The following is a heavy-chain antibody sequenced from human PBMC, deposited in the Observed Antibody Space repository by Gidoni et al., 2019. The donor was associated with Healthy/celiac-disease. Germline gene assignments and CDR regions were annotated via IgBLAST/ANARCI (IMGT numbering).Heavy chain of an antibody. J-gene: IGHJ5*02. D-gene: IGHD5-18*01. CDR2: IIPIFGTA. Sequence: QVQLVQSGAEVTTPGSPVKVSCTASGGTFSSYAIRWVRQAPGQGLEWMGGIIPIFGTANYAQKFQGRVTITADESTSTAYMELSSLRSEDTAVYYCARVDTAMVIGFSWGQGTLVTVSS. V-gene: IGHV1-69*01. CDR3: ARVDTAMVIGFS. CDR1: GGTFSSYA.